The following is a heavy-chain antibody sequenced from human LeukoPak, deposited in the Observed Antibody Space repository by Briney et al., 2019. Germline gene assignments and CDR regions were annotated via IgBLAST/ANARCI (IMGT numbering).Heavy chain of an antibody. V-gene: IGHV3-30*18. J-gene: IGHJ4*02. CDR2: ISYDGSNK. CDR1: GFTFSSYG. D-gene: IGHD3-22*01. Sequence: GGSLRLSCAASGFTFSSYGMHWVRQAPGKGLEWVAVISYDGSNKYYADSVKGRFTISRDNSKNTLYLQMNSLRAEDTAVYYCVKECADYYDSSGYDYWGQGTLVTVSS. CDR3: VKECADYYDSSGYDY.